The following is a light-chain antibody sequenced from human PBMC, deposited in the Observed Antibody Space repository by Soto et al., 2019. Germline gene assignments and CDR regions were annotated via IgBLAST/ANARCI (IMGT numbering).Light chain of an antibody. CDR1: RSLVASDGNAY. J-gene: IGKJ5*01. CDR3: MQAPQLRT. V-gene: IGKV2-24*01. CDR2: KVY. Sequence: EIVLTQNPRLSPVTLGQPASISCRSSRSLVASDGNAYLTWLHQRPGQPPRPLIYKVYQRLSGVPDRFSGSGAGTDFTLHISRVEAEDVGTYFLMQAPQLRTFGQGTRLEIK.